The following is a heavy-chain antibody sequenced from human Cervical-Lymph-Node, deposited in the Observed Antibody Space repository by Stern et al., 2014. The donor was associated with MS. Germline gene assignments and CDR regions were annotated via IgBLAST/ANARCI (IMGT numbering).Heavy chain of an antibody. CDR1: GGPISSGAYY. D-gene: IGHD3-3*01. J-gene: IGHJ5*02. CDR2: LIQRGGT. Sequence: QLQESGPGLVKPSQTLSLTCTVSGGPISSGAYYWSWIRKPPGKGLEWYGDLIQRGGTFYNPSLKSHLAISLDTSKNQFSLKLNTVTAADAAVYYCARGRESGDWFDPWGQGTLVTVSS. CDR3: ARGRESGDWFDP. V-gene: IGHV4-30-4*01.